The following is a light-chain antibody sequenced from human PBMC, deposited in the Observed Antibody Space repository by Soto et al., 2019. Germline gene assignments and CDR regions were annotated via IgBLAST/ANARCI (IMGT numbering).Light chain of an antibody. J-gene: IGLJ1*01. CDR1: SGDIGDYNY. CDR3: CSYTRRGTLI. V-gene: IGLV2-14*01. Sequence: QSALTQPASVSGSPGQSITLSCVGTSGDIGDYNYVSWYQQHPGKVPKVIIYAVSNRPSGVSYRFSGTKSGNTASLTVSGLQAEDDADYYCCSYTRRGTLIFGTGTKLTVL. CDR2: AVS.